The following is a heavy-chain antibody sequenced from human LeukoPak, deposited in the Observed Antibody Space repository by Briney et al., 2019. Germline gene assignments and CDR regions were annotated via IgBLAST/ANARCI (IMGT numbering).Heavy chain of an antibody. D-gene: IGHD2-8*01. J-gene: IGHJ4*02. CDR3: ARGRTPYGVGY. V-gene: IGHV4-34*01. CDR1: GGSISSYY. CDR2: INHSGST. Sequence: SETLSLTCTVSGGSISSYYWSWIRQPPGKGLEWIGEINHSGSTNYNPSLKSRVTISVDTSKNQFSLKLSSVTAADTAVYYCARGRTPYGVGYWGQGTLVTVSS.